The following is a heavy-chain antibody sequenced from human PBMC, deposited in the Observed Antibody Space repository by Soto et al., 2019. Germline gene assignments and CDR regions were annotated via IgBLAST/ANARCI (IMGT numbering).Heavy chain of an antibody. Sequence: GGSLRLSCTASGFTFTSYGMGWVRQAPGKGLQWVSTIRGDGGQTHYTDSVKGRFSISRDNSKNTLYLQMNSLRAEDTAVYYCANLVTSGTYSASGNWGQGTLVTVSS. CDR1: GFTFTSYG. D-gene: IGHD1-26*01. CDR2: IRGDGGQT. CDR3: ANLVTSGTYSASGN. J-gene: IGHJ4*02. V-gene: IGHV3-23*01.